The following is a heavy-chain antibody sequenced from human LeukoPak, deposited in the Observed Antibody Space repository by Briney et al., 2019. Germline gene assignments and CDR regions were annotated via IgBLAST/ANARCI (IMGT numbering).Heavy chain of an antibody. CDR2: INSDGSST. V-gene: IGHV3-74*01. D-gene: IGHD3-22*01. Sequence: GGSLRLSCAASGFTFSNYAMNWVRQAPGKGLVWVSRINSDGSSTSYADSVKGRFTISRDNAKNTLYLQMNSLRAEDTAVYYCARDQYYYDSSGYYSSYYFDYWGQGTLVTVSS. CDR1: GFTFSNYA. CDR3: ARDQYYYDSSGYYSSYYFDY. J-gene: IGHJ4*02.